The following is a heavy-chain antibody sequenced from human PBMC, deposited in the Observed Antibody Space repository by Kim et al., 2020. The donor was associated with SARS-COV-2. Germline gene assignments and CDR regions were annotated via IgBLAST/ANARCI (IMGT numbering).Heavy chain of an antibody. CDR1: GGSISSYY. D-gene: IGHD5-12*01. CDR3: ARGGSGYEGEWFDP. Sequence: SETLSLTCTVSGGSISSYYWSWIRQPPGKGLEWIGYIYYSGSTNYNPSLKSRVTISVDTSKNQFSLKLSSVTAADTAVYYCARGGSGYEGEWFDPWGQGTLVTVSS. J-gene: IGHJ5*02. V-gene: IGHV4-59*01. CDR2: IYYSGST.